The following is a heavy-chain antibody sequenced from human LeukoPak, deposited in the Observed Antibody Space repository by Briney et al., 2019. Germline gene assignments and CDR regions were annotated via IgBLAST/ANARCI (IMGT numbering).Heavy chain of an antibody. CDR3: AKDQDFDY. J-gene: IGHJ4*02. V-gene: IGHV3-9*01. CDR1: GFTFSSYS. Sequence: GGSLRLSCAASGFTFSSYSMNWVRQAPGKGLEWVSGISWNSGDIDYADSVKGRFTISRDNAKNSLYLQMNSLRTEDTALYYCAKDQDFDYWGQGTLVTVSS. CDR2: ISWNSGDI.